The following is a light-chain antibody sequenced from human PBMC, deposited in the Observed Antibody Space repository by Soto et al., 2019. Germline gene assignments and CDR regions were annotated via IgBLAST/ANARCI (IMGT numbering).Light chain of an antibody. V-gene: IGLV2-11*01. CDR1: SGDVGGHDF. Sequence: QSALTQPRSVSGSPGQSVTISCTGISGDVGGHDFVSWYQQHPGKAPKLILYDVDKRPSGVPDRFSGSRSGNTASLTISGLQADDEADYYCSSYTTSYTVVFGGGTKVTVL. CDR2: DVD. CDR3: SSYTTSYTVV. J-gene: IGLJ2*01.